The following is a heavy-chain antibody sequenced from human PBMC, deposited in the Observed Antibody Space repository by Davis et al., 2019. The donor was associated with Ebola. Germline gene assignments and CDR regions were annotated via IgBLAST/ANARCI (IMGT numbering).Heavy chain of an antibody. CDR2: IKGDGTNK. V-gene: IGHV3-7*01. CDR3: VRDRGWLQHDF. CDR1: GFTFSSYW. Sequence: PGGSLRLSCAASGFTFSSYWMTWVRQAPGKGLEWVAYIKGDGTNKNYVDSVKGRFPISRDNAKNSLSLQMNSLRAEDTAVYYCVRDRGWLQHDFWGQGTLVIVSS. D-gene: IGHD5-24*01. J-gene: IGHJ4*02.